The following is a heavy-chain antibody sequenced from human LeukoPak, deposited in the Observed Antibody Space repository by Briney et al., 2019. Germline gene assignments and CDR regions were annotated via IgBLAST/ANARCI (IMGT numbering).Heavy chain of an antibody. D-gene: IGHD6-19*01. CDR1: GFTFDDYA. CDR3: AKSTGIAVAGSGVDY. Sequence: GGSLRLSCAASGFTFDDYAMHWVRQVPGKGLEWVSGISWNSGRVGYADSVKGRFTISRDNAKNSLYLQMNSLRTDDTAFCYCAKSTGIAVAGSGVDYWGQGTLVTVSS. J-gene: IGHJ4*02. CDR2: ISWNSGRV. V-gene: IGHV3-9*01.